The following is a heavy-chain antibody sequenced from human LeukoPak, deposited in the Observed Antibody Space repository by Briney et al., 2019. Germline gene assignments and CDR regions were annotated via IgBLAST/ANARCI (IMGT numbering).Heavy chain of an antibody. J-gene: IGHJ6*02. CDR1: GFTFSSYG. V-gene: IGHV3-30*18. D-gene: IGHD6-13*01. CDR2: ISYDGSNK. CDR3: AKALRFRAAAAAYYYGMDV. Sequence: PGGSLRLSCAASGFTFSSYGMHWVRQAPGKGLEWVAVISYDGSNKYYADSVKGRFTISRDNSKNTLYLQMNSLRAEDTAVYYCAKALRFRAAAAAYYYGMDVWGQGTTVTVSS.